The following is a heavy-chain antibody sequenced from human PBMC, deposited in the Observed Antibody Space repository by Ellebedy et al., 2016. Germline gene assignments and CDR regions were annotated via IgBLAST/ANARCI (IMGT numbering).Heavy chain of an antibody. D-gene: IGHD2-15*01. J-gene: IGHJ4*02. Sequence: SETLSLXXAVYGGSFSGYYWSWIRQPPGKGLEWIGEINHSGDANYNPSLKSRVTISVDTSKNQFSLKVNSVTAADTAVYYCARTLCSGGACVLSYFDSWGRGTLVTVSS. CDR2: INHSGDA. V-gene: IGHV4-34*01. CDR1: GGSFSGYY. CDR3: ARTLCSGGACVLSYFDS.